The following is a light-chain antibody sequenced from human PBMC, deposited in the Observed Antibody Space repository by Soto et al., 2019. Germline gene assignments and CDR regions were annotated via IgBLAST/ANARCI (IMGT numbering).Light chain of an antibody. V-gene: IGLV8-61*01. Sequence: QAVVTQEPSFSVSPGGAVTLTCGLSSGSVSTSYYPSWYQQTPGQPPRTLIYDTNSLSSGVPDRFSGSIVGNKAALTITGAQAEDESDYYCMLYMGGGVSIFGGGTKLTVL. CDR2: DTN. CDR3: MLYMGGGVSI. CDR1: SGSVSTSYY. J-gene: IGLJ2*01.